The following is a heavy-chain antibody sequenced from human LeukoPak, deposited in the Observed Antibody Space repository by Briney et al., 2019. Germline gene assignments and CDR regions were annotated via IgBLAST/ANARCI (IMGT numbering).Heavy chain of an antibody. CDR3: AIGDYDYAFDI. CDR2: INPSGGST. CDR1: GYTFTSYY. D-gene: IGHD5-12*01. Sequence: ASVKVSCKASGYTFTSYYMHWVRQAPGQGLEWMGIINPSGGSTSYAQKFQGRVTITADESTSTAYMELSSLRSEDTAVYYCAIGDYDYAFDIWGQGTMVTVSS. V-gene: IGHV1-46*01. J-gene: IGHJ3*02.